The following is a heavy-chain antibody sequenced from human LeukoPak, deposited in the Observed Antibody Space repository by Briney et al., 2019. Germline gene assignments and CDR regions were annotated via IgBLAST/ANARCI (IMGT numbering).Heavy chain of an antibody. J-gene: IGHJ4*02. CDR2: IRYDGSNK. CDR3: AKDGIRSYSSSSYFDY. CDR1: GFTFSSYA. V-gene: IGHV3-30*02. D-gene: IGHD6-6*01. Sequence: GGSLRLSCAASGFTFSSYAMSWVRQAPGKGLEWVAFIRYDGSNKYYADSVKGRFTISRDNSKNTLYLQMNSLRAEDTAVYYCAKDGIRSYSSSSYFDYWGQGTLVTVSS.